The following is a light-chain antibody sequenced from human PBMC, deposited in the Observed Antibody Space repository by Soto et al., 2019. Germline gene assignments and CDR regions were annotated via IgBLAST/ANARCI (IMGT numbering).Light chain of an antibody. J-gene: IGKJ1*01. Sequence: EIVLTQSPGTLSLSPGERATLSCRASQSFSSNYLAWYQQKPGQAPRLLIYGASSRATGIPDRFSGSGSATYFTLTISRLEPEDSAIYYCQQYGSWTFGQGTKVEIK. CDR3: QQYGSWT. V-gene: IGKV3-20*01. CDR2: GAS. CDR1: QSFSSNY.